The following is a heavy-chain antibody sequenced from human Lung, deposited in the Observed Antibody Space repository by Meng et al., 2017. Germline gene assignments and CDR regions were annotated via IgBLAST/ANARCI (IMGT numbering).Heavy chain of an antibody. CDR1: GGIFSNSV. Sequence: SVKVSCKASGGIFSNSVIGWVRQAPGQGLEWLGGINGVSGSKHLARKFQDRLTITTDEATSTVYMELTRLTSEDAAVYYCARKAGNCISTTCHSLDYWGQGTLVTVSS. D-gene: IGHD2-2*01. J-gene: IGHJ4*02. V-gene: IGHV1-69*05. CDR2: INGVSGSK. CDR3: ARKAGNCISTTCHSLDY.